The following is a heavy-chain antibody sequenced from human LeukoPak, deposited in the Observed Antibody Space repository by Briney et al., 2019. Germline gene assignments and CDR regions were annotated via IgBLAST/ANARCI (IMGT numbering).Heavy chain of an antibody. CDR1: GFTFSSYG. CDR3: AKDLGYCSSTSCYNPFDY. V-gene: IGHV3-30*02. D-gene: IGHD2-2*02. CDR2: IRYDGSNK. J-gene: IGHJ4*02. Sequence: PGGSLRLSCAASGFTFSSYGMHWARQAPGKGLGWVAFIRYDGSNKYYADSVKGRFTISRDNSKNTLYLQMNSLRAEDTAVYYCAKDLGYCSSTSCYNPFDYWGQGTLVTVSS.